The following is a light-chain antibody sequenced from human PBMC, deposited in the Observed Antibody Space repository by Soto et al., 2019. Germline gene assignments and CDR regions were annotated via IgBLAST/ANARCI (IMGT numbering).Light chain of an antibody. V-gene: IGKV3-20*01. J-gene: IGKJ1*01. CDR3: QQYGSSPWT. Sequence: ILLTQSQSTLSLSPGERATLSCRASQSVSSSYLAWYQQKPGQAPRLLIYGASSRATGIPDRFSGSGSGTDFTLTISRLEPEDFAVYYCQQYGSSPWTFGQGTKVDIK. CDR2: GAS. CDR1: QSVSSSY.